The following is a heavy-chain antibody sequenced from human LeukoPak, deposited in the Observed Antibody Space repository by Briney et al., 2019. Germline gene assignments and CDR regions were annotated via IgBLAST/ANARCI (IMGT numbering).Heavy chain of an antibody. CDR1: GGSISSSSYY. Sequence: SETLSLTCTVSGGSISSSSYYWGWIRQPPGKGLEWIGSIYYSGSTYYNPSLKSRVTISVDTSKNQFSLKLSSVTAADTAVYYCARSPDYYGSGTPADWYFDLWGRGTLVTVSS. J-gene: IGHJ2*01. D-gene: IGHD3-10*01. V-gene: IGHV4-39*07. CDR3: ARSPDYYGSGTPADWYFDL. CDR2: IYYSGST.